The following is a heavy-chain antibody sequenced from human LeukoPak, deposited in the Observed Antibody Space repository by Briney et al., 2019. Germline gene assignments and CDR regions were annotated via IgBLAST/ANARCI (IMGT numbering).Heavy chain of an antibody. CDR3: ARDLTGASNDY. Sequence: ASVKVSCKASGYTFTGYYMHWVRQAPGQGLQYMAWINPNGGDTYYAPRFQGRVTLTLDTSISTAYMELNSLQSDDSAIYYCARDLTGASNDYWGQGTLVTVSS. V-gene: IGHV1-2*02. CDR1: GYTFTGYY. J-gene: IGHJ4*02. CDR2: INPNGGDT.